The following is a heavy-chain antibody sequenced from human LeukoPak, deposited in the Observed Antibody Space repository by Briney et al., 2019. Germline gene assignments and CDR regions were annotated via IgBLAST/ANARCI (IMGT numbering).Heavy chain of an antibody. CDR2: IGTAGDT. CDR3: ARAHRYGDIDY. D-gene: IGHD4-17*01. CDR1: GFTFSSFD. V-gene: IGHV3-13*01. Sequence: GGSLRLSCAASGFTFSSFDMHWVRQATGKGLEGGSAIGTAGDTYYPGSVKGRFTISRENAKNSLYLQMNSLRAGDTAVYYCARAHRYGDIDYWGQGTLVTVSS. J-gene: IGHJ4*02.